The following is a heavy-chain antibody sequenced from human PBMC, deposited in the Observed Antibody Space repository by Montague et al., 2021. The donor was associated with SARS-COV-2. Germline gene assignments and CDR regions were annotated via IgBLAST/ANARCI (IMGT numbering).Heavy chain of an antibody. Sequence: SLRLSCEASGFIFGDYAMHWVRQRPVKGLAWVSSLRWDRGDKSYXGSXHVRFTISRDDAKNSLYLQMDRLRPEDTALYYRGKASASNARWMQSPIDYWGQGTPVIVSS. CDR3: GKASASNARWMQSPIDY. D-gene: IGHD5-12*01. V-gene: IGHV3-9*01. CDR2: LRWDRGDK. CDR1: GFIFGDYA. J-gene: IGHJ4*02.